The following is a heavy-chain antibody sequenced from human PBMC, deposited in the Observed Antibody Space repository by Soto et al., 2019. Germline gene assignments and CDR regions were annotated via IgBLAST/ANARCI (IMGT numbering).Heavy chain of an antibody. J-gene: IGHJ4*02. CDR2: IYYSGST. Sequence: PSETMSLTCTVSGGSISSYYWSWIRQPPGKGLEWIGYIYYSGSTNYNPSLKSRVTISVDRSKNQFSLKLSSVTAADTAVYYCARHFSVDYFDYWGQGALVTVSS. V-gene: IGHV4-59*08. CDR3: ARHFSVDYFDY. CDR1: GGSISSYY.